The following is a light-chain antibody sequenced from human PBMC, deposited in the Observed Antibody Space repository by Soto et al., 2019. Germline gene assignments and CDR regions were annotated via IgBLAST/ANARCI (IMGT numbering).Light chain of an antibody. CDR1: QSVRSTY. CDR3: QQSGTSPGT. Sequence: EIVLTQSPGTLSLSPGERATLSCRASQSVRSTYLAWYQQKPGQAPRLLIYGASSRATGIPDRFSGSGSGTDVTLPITRVEHEHFAVFSCQQSGTSPGTFGQGTKLQIK. V-gene: IGKV3-20*01. J-gene: IGKJ2*01. CDR2: GAS.